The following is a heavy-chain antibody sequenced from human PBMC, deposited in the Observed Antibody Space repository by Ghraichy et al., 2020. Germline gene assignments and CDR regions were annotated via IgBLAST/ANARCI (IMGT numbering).Heavy chain of an antibody. CDR2: INHSGST. J-gene: IGHJ4*02. V-gene: IGHV4-34*01. D-gene: IGHD1-14*01. CDR1: GGSFSGYY. CDR3: ARDITHSQIDY. Sequence: SETLSLTCAVYGGSFSGYYWSWIRQPPGKGLEWIGEINHSGSTNYNPSLKSRVTISVDTSKNQFSLKLSSVAAADTAVYYCARDITHSQIDYWGQGTLVTVSS.